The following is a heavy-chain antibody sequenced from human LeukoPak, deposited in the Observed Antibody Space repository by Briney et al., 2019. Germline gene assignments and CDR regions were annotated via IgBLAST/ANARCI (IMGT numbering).Heavy chain of an antibody. CDR1: GFTFSSYA. Sequence: PGGSLRLSCAASGFTFSSYAMSWVRQAPREGLEWVSIISGSGGNTYYADSVKGRFTISRDNSKNTLYLQMNSLRAEDTAVYYCARRLSGRVDSWGQGTLVTVSS. CDR3: ARRLSGRVDS. V-gene: IGHV3-23*01. CDR2: ISGSGGNT. J-gene: IGHJ4*02. D-gene: IGHD2-15*01.